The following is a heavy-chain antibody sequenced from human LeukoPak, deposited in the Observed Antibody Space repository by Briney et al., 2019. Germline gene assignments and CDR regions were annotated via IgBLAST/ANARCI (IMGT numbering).Heavy chain of an antibody. CDR1: GYTFTNHD. D-gene: IGHD1/OR15-1a*01. V-gene: IGHV1-8*01. J-gene: IGHJ5*02. Sequence: GASVKVSCKASGYTFTNHDIDWVRQATGQGLEWMGWMNPRSGNTGYAQKFQGRVTMTRNTSLGIAYMELSSLRSDDTAAYYCARGLGGTRTPPTRRFDPWGQGTQVTVSS. CDR3: ARGLGGTRTPPTRRFDP. CDR2: MNPRSGNT.